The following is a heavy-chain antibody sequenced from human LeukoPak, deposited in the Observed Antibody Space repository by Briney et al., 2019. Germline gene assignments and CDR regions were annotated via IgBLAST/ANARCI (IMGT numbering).Heavy chain of an antibody. CDR1: GFTVSVNY. Sequence: GGSLRLSCAASGFTVSVNYMGWVRQAPGKGLEWVSLIRADGVSTYYADSVKGRFTISRDNSKNSLYLQMNSLRTEDTALYYCAKDYYWGQGTLVTVSS. V-gene: IGHV3-43*02. J-gene: IGHJ4*02. CDR3: AKDYY. CDR2: IRADGVST.